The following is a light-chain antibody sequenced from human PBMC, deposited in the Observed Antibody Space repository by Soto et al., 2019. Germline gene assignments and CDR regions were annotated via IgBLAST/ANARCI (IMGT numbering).Light chain of an antibody. V-gene: IGLV1-44*01. CDR1: TSNVGSST. CDR2: NNN. Sequence: QSVLTQPPSASGTPGQRVTISCSGSTSNVGSSTVNWYQQLPGTAPKLLIYNNNQRPSGVPDRFSGSKSGTSASLAISGLQSEDAADYFCAAWDASLNGYGVFGGGTQLTVL. CDR3: AAWDASLNGYGV. J-gene: IGLJ7*01.